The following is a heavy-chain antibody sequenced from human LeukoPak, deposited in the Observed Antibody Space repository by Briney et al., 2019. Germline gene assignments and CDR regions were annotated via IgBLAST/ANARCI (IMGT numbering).Heavy chain of an antibody. Sequence: GGSLRLSCAASGFTVSSNYMSWVRQAPGKGLEWGSIIYSGGNTYYADSLKGRFTISRDNSKNTLYLQMKSLRAEDTAVYYGARVSYDFWSGYPDYWGQGTLVTVSS. D-gene: IGHD3-3*01. V-gene: IGHV3-53*01. CDR3: ARVSYDFWSGYPDY. CDR1: GFTVSSNY. CDR2: IYSGGNT. J-gene: IGHJ4*02.